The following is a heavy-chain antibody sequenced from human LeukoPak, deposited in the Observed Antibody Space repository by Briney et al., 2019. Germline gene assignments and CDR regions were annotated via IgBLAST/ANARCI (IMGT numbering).Heavy chain of an antibody. CDR3: AKDGLYYDGSEHVYYFDY. D-gene: IGHD3-22*01. CDR1: GFTFSRSA. V-gene: IGHV3-23*01. Sequence: GGSLRLSCAASGFTFSRSAMTWVRQGPGTGLEFVASIIYSGGATYYADSVKGRFTISRDNSKNTLYLQMNSLRAEDTALYYCAKDGLYYDGSEHVYYFDYWGQGTLVTVSS. CDR2: IIYSGGAT. J-gene: IGHJ4*02.